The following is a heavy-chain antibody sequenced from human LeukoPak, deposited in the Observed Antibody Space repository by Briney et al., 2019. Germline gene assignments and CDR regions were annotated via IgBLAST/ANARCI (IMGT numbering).Heavy chain of an antibody. CDR3: AKDGLYYDGSEHVYYFDY. D-gene: IGHD3-22*01. CDR1: GFTFSRSA. V-gene: IGHV3-23*01. Sequence: GGSLRLSCAASGFTFSRSAMTWVRQGPGTGLEFVASIIYSGGATYYADSVKGRFTISRDNSKNTLYLQMNSLRAEDTALYYCAKDGLYYDGSEHVYYFDYWGQGTLVTVSS. CDR2: IIYSGGAT. J-gene: IGHJ4*02.